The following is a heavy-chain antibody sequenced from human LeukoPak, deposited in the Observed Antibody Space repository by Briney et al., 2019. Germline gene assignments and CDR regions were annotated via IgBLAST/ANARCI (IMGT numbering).Heavy chain of an antibody. J-gene: IGHJ6*03. CDR2: IYYSGST. CDR1: GGSISSYY. V-gene: IGHV4-59*01. D-gene: IGHD6-6*01. CDR3: ARVGYGGGSSYYYYYMDV. Sequence: SETLSLTCTVSGGSISSYYWSWIRQPPGKGLEWIGYIYYSGSTNYNPSLKSRVTISVDTSKNQFSLKLSSVTAADTAVYYCARVGYGGGSSYYYYYMDVWGKGTTVTVSS.